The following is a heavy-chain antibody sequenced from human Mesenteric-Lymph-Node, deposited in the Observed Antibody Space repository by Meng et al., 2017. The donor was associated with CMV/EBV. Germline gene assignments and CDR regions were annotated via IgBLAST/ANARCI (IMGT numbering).Heavy chain of an antibody. CDR2: ISYDGSNK. J-gene: IGHJ2*01. V-gene: IGHV3-30-3*01. Sequence: FSSYAMHWVRQAPGKGLEWVAVISYDGSNKCYADSVKSRFTISRDNSKNTLYLQMNSLRAEDTAVYYCARDPLHCSSTSCYDWYFDLWGRGTLVTVSS. CDR1: FSSYA. CDR3: ARDPLHCSSTSCYDWYFDL. D-gene: IGHD2-2*01.